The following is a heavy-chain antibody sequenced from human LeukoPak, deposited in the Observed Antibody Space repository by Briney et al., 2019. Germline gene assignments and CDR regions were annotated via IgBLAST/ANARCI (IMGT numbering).Heavy chain of an antibody. CDR2: IYTSGST. Sequence: SQTLSLTCTVSGGSISSGSYYWSWIRQPAGKGLEWIGRIYTSGSTNYNPSLKSRVTISVDTSKNQFSLKLSSVTAADTAVYYCARDDSTVIDYWGQGTLVTVSS. V-gene: IGHV4-61*02. CDR1: GGSISSGSYY. D-gene: IGHD4-11*01. CDR3: ARDDSTVIDY. J-gene: IGHJ4*02.